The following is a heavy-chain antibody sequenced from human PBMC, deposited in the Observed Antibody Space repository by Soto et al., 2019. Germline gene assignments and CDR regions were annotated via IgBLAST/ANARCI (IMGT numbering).Heavy chain of an antibody. CDR1: GFTFSSYW. Sequence: PGGSLRLSCAASGFTFSSYWMHWVRQAPGKGLVWVSRINSDGSSTSYADSVKGRFTISRDNAKNTLYLQMNSLRAEDTAVYYCARDLYSSSEDDAFDIWGQGTMVTVSS. D-gene: IGHD6-13*01. CDR2: INSDGSST. V-gene: IGHV3-74*01. CDR3: ARDLYSSSEDDAFDI. J-gene: IGHJ3*02.